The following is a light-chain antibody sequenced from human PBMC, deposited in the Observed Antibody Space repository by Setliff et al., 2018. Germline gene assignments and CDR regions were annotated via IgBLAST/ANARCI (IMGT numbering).Light chain of an antibody. Sequence: LTQPAPVSGSPGQPITISCTGTSSDVGGYNYVSWYQQHPGKAPKLMIYDVSKRPSGVSNRFSGSKSGNTASLTISGLRAEDEADYYCSSYTSSSPDVFGTGTKVTVL. CDR1: SSDVGGYNY. V-gene: IGLV2-14*01. J-gene: IGLJ1*01. CDR2: DVS. CDR3: SSYTSSSPDV.